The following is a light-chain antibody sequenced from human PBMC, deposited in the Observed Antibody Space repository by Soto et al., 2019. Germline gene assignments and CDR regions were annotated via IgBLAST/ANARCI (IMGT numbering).Light chain of an antibody. J-gene: IGKJ5*01. Sequence: EIVLTQSPATVSLSPGERATLSCRASQTFSNSFLSWFQQIPGQAPRLLIYGASMRATGIPDRFSGSGSGTDFTLTISRLEPEDFAVYYCQQCGSSSTFGQGTRLEIK. CDR1: QTFSNSF. CDR3: QQCGSSST. CDR2: GAS. V-gene: IGKV3-20*01.